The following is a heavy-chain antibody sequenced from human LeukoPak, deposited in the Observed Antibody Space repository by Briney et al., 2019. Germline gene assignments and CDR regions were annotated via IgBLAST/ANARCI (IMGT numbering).Heavy chain of an antibody. CDR3: ARVEGIVATDMDV. V-gene: IGHV1-2*02. CDR1: GGTFSSYA. Sequence: ASVKVSCKASGGTFSSYAISWVRQAPGQGLEWMGWINPNSGGTNCAQKFQGRVTMTRDTSISTAYMELSRLRSDDTAVYYCARVEGIVATDMDVWGKGTTVTVSS. CDR2: INPNSGGT. D-gene: IGHD5-12*01. J-gene: IGHJ6*03.